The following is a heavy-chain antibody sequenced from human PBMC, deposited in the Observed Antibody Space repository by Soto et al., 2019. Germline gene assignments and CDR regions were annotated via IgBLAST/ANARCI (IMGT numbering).Heavy chain of an antibody. D-gene: IGHD5-18*01. CDR3: ARHRRDTALNV. J-gene: IGHJ6*02. Sequence: GESLKISCKASGYAFSNYYIAWVRQMPGKGLEWMGIIYPGDSDTRYSPSFQGQVTISADKSISTAYLQWSSLKASDTAIYYCARHRRDTALNVWGQGTTVTVSS. CDR2: IYPGDSDT. V-gene: IGHV5-51*01. CDR1: GYAFSNYY.